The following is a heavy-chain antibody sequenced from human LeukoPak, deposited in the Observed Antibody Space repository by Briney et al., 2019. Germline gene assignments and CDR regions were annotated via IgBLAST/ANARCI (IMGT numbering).Heavy chain of an antibody. CDR1: GFTFSSYA. D-gene: IGHD7-27*01. CDR3: IRDGLGTSPYDL. Sequence: PGGSLRLSCAASGFTFSSYAMSWVRQAPGKGLEWVSAISGSGGSTYYADSVKGRFTISRDNSKNTLYLQMDSLRPEDTAVYYCIRDGLGTSPYDLWGQGALVTVSS. V-gene: IGHV3-23*01. J-gene: IGHJ5*02. CDR2: ISGSGGST.